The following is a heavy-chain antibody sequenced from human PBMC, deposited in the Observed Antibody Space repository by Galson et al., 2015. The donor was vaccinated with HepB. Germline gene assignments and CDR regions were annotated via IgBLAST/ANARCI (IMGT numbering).Heavy chain of an antibody. CDR2: IYWDDDK. CDR3: ARTYCSSTSCYTVSGKDAFDI. Sequence: PALVKPTQTLTLTCTFSGFSLHSSGVGVGWIRQPPGKALEWLALIYWDDDKRYSPSLKSRLTITTDTSRKQVVLTMANMDPEDTGTYYCARTYCSSTSCYTVSGKDAFDIWGQGTMVAVSS. D-gene: IGHD2-2*02. CDR1: GFSLHSSGVG. V-gene: IGHV2-5*02. J-gene: IGHJ3*02.